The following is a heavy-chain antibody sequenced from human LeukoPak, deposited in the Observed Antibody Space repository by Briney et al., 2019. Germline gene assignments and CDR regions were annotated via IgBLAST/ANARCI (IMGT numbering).Heavy chain of an antibody. V-gene: IGHV1-2*04. CDR2: INPNSGGT. J-gene: IGHJ4*02. D-gene: IGHD5-12*01. CDR1: GYTFTGYY. CDR3: ARMLNGAYDV. Sequence: ASVKVSCKASGYTFTGYYMHWVRQAPGQGLEWMGWINPNSGGTNYAQKFQGWVTMTRDTSFSTAYMEVSRLRSDDTAVYHCARMLNGAYDVWGQGTLVTVSS.